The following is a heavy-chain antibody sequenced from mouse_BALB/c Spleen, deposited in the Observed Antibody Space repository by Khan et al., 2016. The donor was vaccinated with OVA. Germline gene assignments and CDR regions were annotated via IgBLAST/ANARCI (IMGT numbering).Heavy chain of an antibody. CDR2: IDPPNGNT. V-gene: IGHV14-3*02. J-gene: IGHJ2*01. CDR3: ARMARK. Sequence: VQLKESGAALVKPGATVKLSCTASGFNFKDTYMHWLKQWPEQGLEWIGRIDPPNGNTKYDPKFQGKATITADTYSHTAYLRLSSLTSADPAVYYCARMARKWGQGTTLTVSS. CDR1: GFNFKDTY.